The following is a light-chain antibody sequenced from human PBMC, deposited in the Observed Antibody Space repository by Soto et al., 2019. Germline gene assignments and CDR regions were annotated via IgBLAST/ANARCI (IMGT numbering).Light chain of an antibody. CDR3: QHYNAFPWP. Sequence: DIQMTQSPSTLSASVGDRVTITCRASQSISSWLAWYQQKPGKAPKLLIYDASTLKSGVPSRFSGSGSGTEFTLTISSLQPDDFATYYCQHYNAFPWPFGQGTKVDIK. V-gene: IGKV1-5*01. J-gene: IGKJ1*01. CDR1: QSISSW. CDR2: DAS.